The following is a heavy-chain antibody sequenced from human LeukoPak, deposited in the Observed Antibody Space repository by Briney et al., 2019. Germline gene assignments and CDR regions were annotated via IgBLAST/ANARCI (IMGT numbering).Heavy chain of an antibody. CDR1: GYPFSIYD. J-gene: IGHJ4*02. CDR2: MNPNGIAA. V-gene: IGHV1-8*01. Sequence: ASVTVSCKASGYPFSIYDVNWVRQAAGQGLEWLGWMNPNGIAAGYSQKFQDRATLTMHTSTSTAYLELSSLRSEDTAVYYCARERLSTLWGRGTLVTVSS. D-gene: IGHD2-2*01. CDR3: ARERLSTL.